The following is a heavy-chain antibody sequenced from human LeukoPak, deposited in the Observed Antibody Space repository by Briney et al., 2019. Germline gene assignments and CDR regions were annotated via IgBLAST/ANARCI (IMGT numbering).Heavy chain of an antibody. CDR2: MNPNSGNT. D-gene: IGHD5-18*01. CDR1: GYTFTSYD. J-gene: IGHJ6*02. CDR3: ARGQGYSYDYYYYGMDV. Sequence: GASVKVSCKASGYTFTSYDINWVRQATGQGLEWMGWMNPNSGNTGYAQKFQGRVTMTRNTSISTAYMELSSLRSEDTAVYYCARGQGYSYDYYYYGMDVWGQGTTVTVSS. V-gene: IGHV1-8*01.